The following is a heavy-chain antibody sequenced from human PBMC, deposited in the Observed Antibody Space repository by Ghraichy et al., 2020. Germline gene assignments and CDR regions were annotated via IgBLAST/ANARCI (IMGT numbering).Heavy chain of an antibody. J-gene: IGHJ4*02. Sequence: ETLSLTCTVSGGSISSYYWSWIRQPPGKGLEWIGYIYYSGSTNYNPSLKSRVTISVDTSKNQFSLKLSTVTAADTAVYYCACASSYSSYDYWGQGTLVTVSS. D-gene: IGHD6-6*01. V-gene: IGHV4-59*08. CDR2: IYYSGST. CDR3: ACASSYSSYDY. CDR1: GGSISSYY.